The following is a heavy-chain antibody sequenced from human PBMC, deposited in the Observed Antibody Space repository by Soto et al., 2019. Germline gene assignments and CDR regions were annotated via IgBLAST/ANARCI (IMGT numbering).Heavy chain of an antibody. CDR1: GFAFSGYG. Sequence: PGGSLRLACAASGFAFSGYGMHWVRQAPGKGLEWLAIISSDGNYKYYADSVKGRFTISRDNSKDTLYLQMNSLRTEDTAVYYCVKDYSYRIAARPWYFDYWGQGTLVTVSS. CDR3: VKDYSYRIAARPWYFDY. D-gene: IGHD6-6*01. V-gene: IGHV3-30*18. CDR2: ISSDGNYK. J-gene: IGHJ4*02.